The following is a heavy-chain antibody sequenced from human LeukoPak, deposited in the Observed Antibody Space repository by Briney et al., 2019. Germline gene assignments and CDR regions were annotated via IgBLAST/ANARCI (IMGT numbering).Heavy chain of an antibody. D-gene: IGHD3-10*01. V-gene: IGHV4-59*01. CDR3: ARAAYASGGYLFDY. CDR2: IHYSGST. CDR1: GGSISDYY. Sequence: SETLSLTCTVSGGSISDYYCSWIRQPPGKGLEWIGYIHYSGSTNYNPSLKSRVTISVDTSKNHFSLKLSSVTAADTAVYYCARAAYASGGYLFDYWGQGALVTVSS. J-gene: IGHJ4*02.